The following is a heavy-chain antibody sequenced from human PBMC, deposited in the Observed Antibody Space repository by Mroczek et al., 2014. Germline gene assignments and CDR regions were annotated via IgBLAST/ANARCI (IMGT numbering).Heavy chain of an antibody. V-gene: IGHV4-59*01. CDR2: IYYSGST. CDR3: ARVYSSSPEDDYYYYYMDV. D-gene: IGHD6-6*01. CDR1: GGSISSYY. J-gene: IGHJ6*03. Sequence: QVQLQESGPGLVKPSETLSLTCTVSGGSISSYYWSWIRQPPGKGLEWIGYIYYSGSTNYNPSLKSRVTISVDTSKNQFSLKLSSVTAADTAVYYCARVYSSSPEDDYYYYYMDVWGKGPRSPSP.